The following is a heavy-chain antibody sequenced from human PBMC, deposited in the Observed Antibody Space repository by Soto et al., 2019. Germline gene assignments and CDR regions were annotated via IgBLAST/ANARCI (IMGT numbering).Heavy chain of an antibody. CDR2: IYPSDSDT. CDR3: ARGGVSTRTFDY. D-gene: IGHD3-3*01. CDR1: GYNFAVYC. Sequence: GESLKISCNGSGYNFAVYCIALVLQMPGKGLELMGIIYPSDSDTIYRPSFQGQVTISADKSISSAYLQWSSLRASDTAMYYCARGGVSTRTFDYWGQGTPVTVSS. J-gene: IGHJ4*02. V-gene: IGHV5-51*01.